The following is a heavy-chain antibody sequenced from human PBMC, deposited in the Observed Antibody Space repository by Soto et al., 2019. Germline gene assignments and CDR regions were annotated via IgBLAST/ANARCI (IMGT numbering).Heavy chain of an antibody. D-gene: IGHD3-10*01. Sequence: QVQLVQSGAEVKKPGASVKVSCKASGYTFTSYYMHWVRHAPGQGLEWMGIINPSGGSTSYAQKFQGRVTMTRDTSTSTVYMELSSLRSEDTAVYYCARGTTRVRGVIITPFDYWGQGTLVTVSS. CDR3: ARGTTRVRGVIITPFDY. V-gene: IGHV1-46*01. J-gene: IGHJ4*02. CDR2: INPSGGST. CDR1: GYTFTSYY.